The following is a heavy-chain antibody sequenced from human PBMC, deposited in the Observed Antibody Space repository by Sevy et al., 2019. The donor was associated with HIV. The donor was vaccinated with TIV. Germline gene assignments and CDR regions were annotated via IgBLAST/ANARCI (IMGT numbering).Heavy chain of an antibody. Sequence: GGSLRLSCVASGFTFSNYDMNWVRQAPGKGLEWVSKIRSSGSDIYYADSVKGRFTISRDNAKDSLNLQMNSLRAEDTAVYYWVRNGGAYDSGFDPWGQGTLVTVSS. V-gene: IGHV3-48*03. CDR1: GFTFSNYD. J-gene: IGHJ5*02. CDR3: VRNGGAYDSGFDP. CDR2: IRSSGSDI. D-gene: IGHD3-22*01.